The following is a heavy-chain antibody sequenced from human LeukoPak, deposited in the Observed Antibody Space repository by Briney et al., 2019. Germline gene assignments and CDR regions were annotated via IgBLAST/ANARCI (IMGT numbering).Heavy chain of an antibody. V-gene: IGHV6-1*01. D-gene: IGHD1-1*01. CDR2: TFYTSKWYN. J-gene: IGHJ6*02. Sequence: SQTLSLTCAISGDSVSRNSATWNWIRQSPSRGLEWLGRTFYTSKWYNEYAESVKSRITIIADTSKDQVSLQLNSVTPEDTAIYYCARQNTDITTLDVWGQGTTVTVSS. CDR3: ARQNTDITTLDV. CDR1: GDSVSRNSAT.